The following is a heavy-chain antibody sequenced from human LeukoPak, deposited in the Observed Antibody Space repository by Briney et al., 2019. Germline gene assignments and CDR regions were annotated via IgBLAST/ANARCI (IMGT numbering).Heavy chain of an antibody. CDR1: GGSISSHY. CDR3: ARHSLGVISNYFYFYAMDV. Sequence: SETLSLTCTVSGGSISSHYWSWVRQPPGKGLEWIGYIYYSGGTNHNPSLESRVTISIDTSKKQFSLRLRSVTAADTAVYYCARHSLGVISNYFYFYAMDVWGQGTTVTVS. J-gene: IGHJ6*02. V-gene: IGHV4-59*08. D-gene: IGHD2-21*01. CDR2: IYYSGGT.